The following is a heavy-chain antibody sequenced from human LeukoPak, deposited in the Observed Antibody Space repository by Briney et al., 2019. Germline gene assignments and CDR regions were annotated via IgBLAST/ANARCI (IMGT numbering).Heavy chain of an antibody. D-gene: IGHD2-2*01. Sequence: SETLSLTCTVSGSVSGYYWSWIRQPPGKGLEWIGYIYTSGSTNYNPSLESRVTISVDTSKNQFSLDLSSVTAADTAVYYCARQKCTSASCLTKNAFDIWGQGTMVTVSS. J-gene: IGHJ3*02. CDR2: IYTSGST. V-gene: IGHV4-4*09. CDR3: ARQKCTSASCLTKNAFDI. CDR1: GSVSGYY.